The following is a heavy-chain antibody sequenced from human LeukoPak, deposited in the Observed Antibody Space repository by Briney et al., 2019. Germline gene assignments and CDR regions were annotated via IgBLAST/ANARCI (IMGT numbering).Heavy chain of an antibody. D-gene: IGHD6-19*01. J-gene: IGHJ4*02. CDR1: GYTFTGYY. CDR3: AAAIAVADPFDY. V-gene: IGHV1-46*01. Sequence: ASVKVSCKASGYTFTGYYMHWVRQAPGQGLEWMGIINPSGGSTSYAQKFQGRVTMTRDTSTSTVYMELSSLRSEDTAVYYCAAAIAVADPFDYWGQGTLVTVSS. CDR2: INPSGGST.